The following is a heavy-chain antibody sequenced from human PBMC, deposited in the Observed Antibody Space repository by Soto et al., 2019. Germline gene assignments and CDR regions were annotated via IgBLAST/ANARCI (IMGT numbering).Heavy chain of an antibody. CDR1: GGSFSGYY. J-gene: IGHJ4*02. D-gene: IGHD6-6*01. CDR3: ARGRSKYSRGFDY. Sequence: QVQLQQWGAGLLKPSETLSLTCAVYGGSFSGYYWGWIRQPPGKGLEWIGEINHSGSTNNNPSLKSRVTISVDTSKNQFSLKQSSVTAAGTAVYYCARGRSKYSRGFDYWGQGTLVTVSS. V-gene: IGHV4-34*01. CDR2: INHSGST.